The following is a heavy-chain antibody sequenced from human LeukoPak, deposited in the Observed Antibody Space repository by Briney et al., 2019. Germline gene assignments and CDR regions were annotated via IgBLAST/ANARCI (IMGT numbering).Heavy chain of an antibody. D-gene: IGHD6-19*01. CDR3: ARDSIAVAGTIDY. Sequence: TGGSLRLSXAASGFTFSSYAMHWVRQAPGKGLEYVSAISSNGGSTYYANSVKGRFTISRDNSKNTLYLQMGSLRAEDMAVYYCARDSIAVAGTIDYRGQGTLVTVSS. CDR2: ISSNGGST. V-gene: IGHV3-64*01. J-gene: IGHJ4*02. CDR1: GFTFSSYA.